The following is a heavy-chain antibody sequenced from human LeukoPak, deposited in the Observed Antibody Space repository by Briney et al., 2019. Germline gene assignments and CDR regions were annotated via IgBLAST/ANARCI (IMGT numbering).Heavy chain of an antibody. CDR2: INHSGST. V-gene: IGHV4-34*01. Sequence: KTSETLSLTCAVYGGSFSGYYWSWIRQPPGKGLEWIGEINHSGSTNYNPSLKSRVTISVDTSKNQFSLKLSSVTAADTAVYYCARNGITYYDFWSGYYPHYYYGMDVWGQGTTVTVSS. CDR1: GGSFSGYY. CDR3: ARNGITYYDFWSGYYPHYYYGMDV. D-gene: IGHD3-3*01. J-gene: IGHJ6*02.